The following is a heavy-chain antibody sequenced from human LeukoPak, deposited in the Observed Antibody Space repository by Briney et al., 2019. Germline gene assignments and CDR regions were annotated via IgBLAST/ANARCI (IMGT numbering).Heavy chain of an antibody. V-gene: IGHV4-39*01. CDR3: ARKYTGYGPGLYMDYFEY. D-gene: IGHD5-12*01. CDR2: IYFGGST. CDR1: CGSISSSNHY. J-gene: IGHJ4*02. Sequence: PSGTLSPTFHVPCGSISSSNHYWCSSRQPPGKGLEVIWIIYFGGSTYYNPSLKSRVTISVDTSKNQFSLRLSSVTAADTAVYYCARKYTGYGPGLYMDYFEYWGQGALVTVST.